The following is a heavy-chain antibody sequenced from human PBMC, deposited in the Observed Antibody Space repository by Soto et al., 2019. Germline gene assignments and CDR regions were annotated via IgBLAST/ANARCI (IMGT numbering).Heavy chain of an antibody. D-gene: IGHD3-3*01. CDR1: GFTFSSYA. J-gene: IGHJ6*02. CDR2: ISGSGGST. V-gene: IGHV3-23*01. CDR3: AKPFWSGYYQYYYYGMDV. Sequence: GGSLRLSCAASGFTFSSYAMSWVRQAPGKGLEWVSAISGSGGSTYYADSVKGRFTISRDNSKNTLYLQMNSLRAEDTAVYYCAKPFWSGYYQYYYYGMDVWGQGTLVTVSS.